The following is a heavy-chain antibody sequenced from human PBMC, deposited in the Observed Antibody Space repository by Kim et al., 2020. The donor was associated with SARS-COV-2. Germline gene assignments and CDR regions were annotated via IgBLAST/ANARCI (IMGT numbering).Heavy chain of an antibody. V-gene: IGHV3-48*02. CDR1: GFTFSSNS. J-gene: IGHJ4*01. Sequence: GGSLRLSCAASGFTFSSNSMNWVRQAPGKGLEWVSYISSSSSTTYYADSVKGRFTISRDNAKNSLYLQMNSLRDEDTAVYYCALGRGYGSGSFYYFEYWGHGTLVTVPS. CDR3: ALGRGYGSGSFYYFEY. D-gene: IGHD3-10*01. CDR2: ISSSSSTT.